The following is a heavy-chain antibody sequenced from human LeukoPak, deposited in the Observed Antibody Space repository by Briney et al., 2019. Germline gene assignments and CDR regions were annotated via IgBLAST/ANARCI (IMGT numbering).Heavy chain of an antibody. J-gene: IGHJ4*02. CDR1: DYILITYG. CDR3: ARTWRDRPYHFDY. Sequence: GASVKVSCKASDYILITYGITWVRQAPGQGLEWMGWISAYNGYTNYAQNLQGRVTMTTDTSTTTAYMELRSLRSDDTAVYYGARTWRDRPYHFDYWGQGTLVTVSS. D-gene: IGHD3-3*01. CDR2: ISAYNGYT. V-gene: IGHV1-18*01.